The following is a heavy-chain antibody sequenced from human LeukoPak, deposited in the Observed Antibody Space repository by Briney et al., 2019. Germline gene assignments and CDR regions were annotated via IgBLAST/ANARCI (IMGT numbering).Heavy chain of an antibody. V-gene: IGHV3-23*01. CDR3: ARERLVAGDYYYYYGMDV. D-gene: IGHD2-15*01. Sequence: GGSLRLSCAASGFTFSSYAMSWVRQAPGKGLEWVSAISGSGGSTYYADSVKGRFTISRDNSKNTLYLQMNSLRAEDTAVYYCARERLVAGDYYYYYGMDVWGQGTTVTVSS. CDR1: GFTFSSYA. CDR2: ISGSGGST. J-gene: IGHJ6*02.